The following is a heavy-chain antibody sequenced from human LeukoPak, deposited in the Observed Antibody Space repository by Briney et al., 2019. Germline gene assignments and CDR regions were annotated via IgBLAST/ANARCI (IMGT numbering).Heavy chain of an antibody. D-gene: IGHD3-10*01. V-gene: IGHV4-4*07. J-gene: IGHJ4*02. CDR2: IHTSGST. CDR1: GFSISSYY. CDR3: ARDAYYYGSESYFFDY. Sequence: PSETLSLTCTVSGFSISSYYWSWIRQPAGKGLEWIWRIHTSGSTKYNPSLKSRVTMSVDTSKNKFSLKLSSVTAADTAVYYCARDAYYYGSESYFFDYWGQGTLVTVSS.